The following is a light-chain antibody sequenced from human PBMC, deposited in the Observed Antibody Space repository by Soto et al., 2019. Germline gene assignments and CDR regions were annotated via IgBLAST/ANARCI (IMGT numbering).Light chain of an antibody. CDR3: ATWDDSLNGPV. V-gene: IGLV1-36*01. CDR2: YDD. CDR1: SSNIGNNA. J-gene: IGLJ2*01. Sequence: QSVLTQPPSVSEAPRQRVTISCSGSSSNIGNNAVNWYQQFPGKAPKLLIYYDDLLPSGVSDRFSGSESGTSASLAISGLQSEDEADYYCATWDDSLNGPVFGGGTNLTVL.